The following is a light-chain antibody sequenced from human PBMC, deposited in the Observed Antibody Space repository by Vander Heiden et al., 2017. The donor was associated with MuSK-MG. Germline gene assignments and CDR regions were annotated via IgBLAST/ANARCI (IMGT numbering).Light chain of an antibody. CDR3: SSYAGSNTVV. Sequence: QSALTHPPSASGSPGQSVTLSCTGTSSDVGGYNYVSWYQHHPGKAPKLIMFDVTKRPSGVPDRFSGSKSGNTASLTVSGLQAEDEADYYCSSYAGSNTVVFGGGTKLTGL. V-gene: IGLV2-8*01. CDR2: DVT. J-gene: IGLJ2*01. CDR1: SSDVGGYNY.